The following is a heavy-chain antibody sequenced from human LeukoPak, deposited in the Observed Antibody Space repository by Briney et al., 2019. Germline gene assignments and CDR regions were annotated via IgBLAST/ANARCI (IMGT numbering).Heavy chain of an antibody. CDR2: INHSGST. V-gene: IGHV4-34*01. J-gene: IGHJ6*04. CDR1: GGSFSGYY. D-gene: IGHD2-15*01. CDR3: ARGPRGYCSGGSCSSFRGWPALDYGMDV. Sequence: PSETLSLTCAVYGGSFSGYYWSWIRQPPGKGLEWIGEINHSGSTNYNPSLKSRVTISVDTSTNQFSLKLRSVTAADTAVYYCARGPRGYCSGGSCSSFRGWPALDYGMDVWGKGTTVTVSS.